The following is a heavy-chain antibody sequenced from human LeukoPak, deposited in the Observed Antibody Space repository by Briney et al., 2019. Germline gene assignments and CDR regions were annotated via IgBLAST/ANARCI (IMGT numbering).Heavy chain of an antibody. CDR2: IGGGGVAT. D-gene: IGHD2-21*01. CDR3: TKGGDSYRNPSS. J-gene: IGHJ5*02. V-gene: IGHV3-23*01. CDR1: GFTFNSYT. Sequence: GGSLRLSCAASGFTFNSYTMNWVRQAPGKGLEWVSSIGGGGVATIYAESVQGRFTVSRDNSKKIVYLQMNSLTVEDTAIYYCTKGGDSYRNPSSWGQGTLVIVSS.